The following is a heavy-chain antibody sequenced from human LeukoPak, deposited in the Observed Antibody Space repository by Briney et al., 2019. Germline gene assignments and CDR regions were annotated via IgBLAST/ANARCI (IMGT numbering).Heavy chain of an antibody. D-gene: IGHD3-10*01. Sequence: GGSLRLSCAASGFTFSSYAMSCVRQAPGKGLEWVSAISGSGGSTYYADSVKGRFTISRDNSKNTLYLQMNSLRAEDTAVYYCAKDRSVLLLNWFDPWGQGTLVTVSS. CDR2: ISGSGGST. CDR3: AKDRSVLLLNWFDP. J-gene: IGHJ5*02. CDR1: GFTFSSYA. V-gene: IGHV3-23*01.